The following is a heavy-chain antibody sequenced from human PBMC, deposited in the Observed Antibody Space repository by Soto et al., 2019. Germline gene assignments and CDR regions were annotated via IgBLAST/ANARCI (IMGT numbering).Heavy chain of an antibody. CDR3: ARAGDSSSYYFDY. CDR1: GYSFTSYW. CDR2: IYPGDSDT. V-gene: IGHV5-51*01. D-gene: IGHD6-6*01. J-gene: IGHJ4*02. Sequence: GESLKISCKGSGYSFTSYWIGWVRQMPGKGLEWMGIIYPGDSDTRYSPSFQGQVTISADKSISTAYLQWSSLKASDTTMYYCARAGDSSSYYFDYWGQGTLVTVSS.